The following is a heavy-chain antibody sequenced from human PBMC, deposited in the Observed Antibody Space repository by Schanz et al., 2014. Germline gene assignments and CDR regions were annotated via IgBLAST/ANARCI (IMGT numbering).Heavy chain of an antibody. V-gene: IGHV3-66*01. J-gene: IGHJ4*02. Sequence: EVQLVESGGGLVQPGGSLRLSCSASGFTFSIYAMHWVRQAPGKGLEWVSFVHPGGSTYYPDSVKGRFTISRDNAKNSLYLEMNSLRAEDTALYYCARDRRNADLDYWGQGTLVTVSS. CDR3: ARDRRNADLDY. D-gene: IGHD1-1*01. CDR1: GFTFSIYA. CDR2: VHPGGST.